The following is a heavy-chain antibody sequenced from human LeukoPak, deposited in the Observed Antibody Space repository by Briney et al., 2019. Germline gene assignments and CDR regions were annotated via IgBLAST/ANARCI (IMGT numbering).Heavy chain of an antibody. D-gene: IGHD3-3*01. V-gene: IGHV3-48*01. CDR1: GFTFSSYS. Sequence: GGSLRLSCAASGFTFSSYSMNWVRQAPGKGLEWVSYISSSSSTIYYADSVKGRFTISRDNAKNSLYLQMNSLRAEDTAVYYCARDNRTPTYYDFWSGTHYGMDAWGQGTTVTVSS. CDR2: ISSSSSTI. J-gene: IGHJ6*02. CDR3: ARDNRTPTYYDFWSGTHYGMDA.